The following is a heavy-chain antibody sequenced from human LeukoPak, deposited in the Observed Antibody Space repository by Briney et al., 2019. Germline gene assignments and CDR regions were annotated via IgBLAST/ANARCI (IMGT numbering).Heavy chain of an antibody. CDR3: ARRYYDILTGYYPLDY. CDR1: GYTFTSYD. D-gene: IGHD3-9*01. CDR2: ISAYNGNT. J-gene: IGHJ4*02. Sequence: ASVKVSCKASGYTFTSYDINWVRQATGQGLEWMGWISAYNGNTNYAQKLQGRVTMTTDTSTSTAYMELRSLRSDDTAVYYCARRYYDILTGYYPLDYWGQGTLVTVSS. V-gene: IGHV1-18*01.